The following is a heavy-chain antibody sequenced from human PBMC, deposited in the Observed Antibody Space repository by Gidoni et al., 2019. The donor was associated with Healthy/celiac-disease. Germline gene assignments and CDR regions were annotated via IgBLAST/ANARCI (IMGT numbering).Heavy chain of an antibody. V-gene: IGHV3-48*01. D-gene: IGHD6-19*01. CDR2: ISSSSSTI. J-gene: IGHJ6*02. CDR1: GFTFSSYS. Sequence: EVQLVESGGGLVQPGGSLRLSCAASGFTFSSYSMNWVRQAPGKGLEWVSYISSSSSTIYYADSVKGRFTISRDNAKNSLYYCAREDPPGEQWLVLYYYYGMDVWGQGTTVTVSS. CDR3: YYYGMDV.